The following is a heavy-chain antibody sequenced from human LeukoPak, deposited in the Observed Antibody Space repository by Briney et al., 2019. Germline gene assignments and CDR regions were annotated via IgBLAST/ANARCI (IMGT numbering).Heavy chain of an antibody. CDR1: GGSISSYY. Sequence: SETLSLTCTVSGGSISSYYWNWMRQPPGKGLEWIGYIYFSGNTDYNPSLKSRVTISIDTSKNQVSLKLSSVTAADTAVYYWARGDYDSVASWFDPWGQGTLVTVSS. D-gene: IGHD3-10*01. V-gene: IGHV4-59*01. CDR2: IYFSGNT. J-gene: IGHJ5*02. CDR3: ARGDYDSVASWFDP.